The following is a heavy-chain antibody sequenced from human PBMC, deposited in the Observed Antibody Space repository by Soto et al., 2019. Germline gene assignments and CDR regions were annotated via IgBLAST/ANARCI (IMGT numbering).Heavy chain of an antibody. CDR2: IYYSGST. D-gene: IGHD4-17*01. J-gene: IGHJ4*02. CDR1: GGSISSYY. V-gene: IGHV4-59*01. CDR3: ARAYGDYLFAY. Sequence: SETLSLTCTVSGGSISSYYWSWIRQPPGKGLEWIGYIYYSGSTNYNPSLKSRVTISVDTSKNQFSLKLSSVTAADTAVYYCARAYGDYLFAYWAQGTLVTVS.